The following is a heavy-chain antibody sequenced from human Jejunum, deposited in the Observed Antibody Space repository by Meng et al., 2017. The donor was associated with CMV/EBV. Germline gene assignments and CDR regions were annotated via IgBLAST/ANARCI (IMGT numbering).Heavy chain of an antibody. D-gene: IGHD3-10*01. CDR2: INHSGST. V-gene: IGHV4-34*01. Sequence: VQLQQWGAGLLKPSETLSLTCAVYGGSFSGYYWNWIRQPPGKGLEWIGEINHSGSTNYNPSPKSRVTISVDTSKNQFSLKLSPVTAADTAVYYCAVGYGSGSNNWFDPWGQGTLVTVSS. CDR3: AVGYGSGSNNWFDP. J-gene: IGHJ5*02. CDR1: GGSFSGYY.